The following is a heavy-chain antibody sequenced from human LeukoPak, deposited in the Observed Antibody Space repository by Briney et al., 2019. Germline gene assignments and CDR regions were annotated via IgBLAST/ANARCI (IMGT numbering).Heavy chain of an antibody. CDR3: ARGGYSYGYDDVSDY. V-gene: IGHV4-59*01. CDR2: IYNSGST. Sequence: SETLSLTCTVSGGSISSYYLSWIRQPPGKGLEWIGYIYNSGSTNYNPSLKSRVTISVDTAKNQFYLKLSCVTAADTAVYYCARGGYSYGYDDVSDYWGRDTLVTVSS. D-gene: IGHD5-18*01. J-gene: IGHJ4*02. CDR1: GGSISSYY.